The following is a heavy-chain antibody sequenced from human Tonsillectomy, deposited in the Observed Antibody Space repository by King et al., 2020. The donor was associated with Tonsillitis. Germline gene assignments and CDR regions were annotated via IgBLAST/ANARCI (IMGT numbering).Heavy chain of an antibody. D-gene: IGHD2-15*01. CDR3: AGDRRLSNELKKDCSGRSCYSESNKADF. Sequence: VQLVESGGGLVQPGGSLRLSCAASGFTFSTYWMSWVRQAPAKGLEWVANIKPDGSEKEYVDSVKGRFTIPRDNAKHSLYLQMTSMSAEDKAVYYCAGDRRLSNELKKDCSGRSCYSESNKADFWGQGTLVTVSS. CDR1: GFTFSTYW. CDR2: IKPDGSEK. J-gene: IGHJ1*01. V-gene: IGHV3-7*03.